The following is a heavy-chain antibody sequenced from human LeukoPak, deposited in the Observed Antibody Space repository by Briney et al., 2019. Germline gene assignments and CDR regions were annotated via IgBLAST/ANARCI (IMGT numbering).Heavy chain of an antibody. CDR1: GFTFNSYS. CDR3: ARRGYSYGSAYYYYYYMDV. J-gene: IGHJ6*03. CDR2: IKQDGSEK. Sequence: GGSLRLSCAASGFTFNSYSMNWFRQAPGKGLEWVANIKQDGSEKYYVDSVKGRFTISRDNAKNSLYLQMNSLRAEDTAVYYCARRGYSYGSAYYYYYYMDVWGKGTTVTVS. D-gene: IGHD5-18*01. V-gene: IGHV3-7*01.